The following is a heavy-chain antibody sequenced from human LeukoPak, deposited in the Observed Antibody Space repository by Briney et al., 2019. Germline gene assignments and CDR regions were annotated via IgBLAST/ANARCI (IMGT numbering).Heavy chain of an antibody. V-gene: IGHV3-21*01. CDR3: ARDRPGYSGYDFDY. D-gene: IGHD5-12*01. J-gene: IGHJ4*02. Sequence: GRSLRLSCAASGFTFSSYSMNWVRQAPGKGLEWVSSISSSSSYIYYADSVKGRFTISRDNAKNSLYLQMNSLRAEDTAVYYCARDRPGYSGYDFDYWGQGTLVTVSS. CDR2: ISSSSSYI. CDR1: GFTFSSYS.